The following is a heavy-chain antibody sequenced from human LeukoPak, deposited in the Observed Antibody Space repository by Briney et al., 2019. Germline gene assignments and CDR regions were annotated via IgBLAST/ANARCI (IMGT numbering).Heavy chain of an antibody. V-gene: IGHV4-34*01. CDR1: GGSFSGYY. J-gene: IGHJ6*02. D-gene: IGHD6-6*01. Sequence: SETLSLTCAVYGGSFSGYYWSWIRQPPGKGLEWIGETNHSGSTNYNPSLKSRVTISVDTSKNQFSLKLSSVTAADTAVYYCARGHRYSSSSPYGMDVWGQGTTVTVSS. CDR3: ARGHRYSSSSPYGMDV. CDR2: TNHSGST.